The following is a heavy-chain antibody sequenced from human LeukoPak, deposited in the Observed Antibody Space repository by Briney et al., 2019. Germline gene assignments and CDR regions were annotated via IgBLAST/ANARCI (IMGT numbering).Heavy chain of an antibody. CDR2: IKQDGGDK. J-gene: IGHJ6*02. CDR3: MMSLTAHYYYGMDV. Sequence: GGSLRLSCAASGFTFSRNWMSWARQAPGRGLEWVVNIKQDGGDKYYVDSVKGRFTISRDNAKTSLYLQMNSLRAEDTAVYHCMMSLTAHYYYGMDVWGQGTTVTVSS. D-gene: IGHD2-21*02. V-gene: IGHV3-7*02. CDR1: GFTFSRNW.